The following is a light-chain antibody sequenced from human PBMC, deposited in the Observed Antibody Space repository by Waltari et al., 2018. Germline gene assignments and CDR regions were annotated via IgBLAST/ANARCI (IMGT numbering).Light chain of an antibody. CDR2: DVN. V-gene: IGLV2-8*01. Sequence: QSALTQPPSASGSLGQSVTISCTGTSSDVGNYNYVSWYQQHPGRAPKLIIYDVNRRPSGVPDRFSGSKSGNTASLAVSVLQPEDEADYYCSSYAGSSYVFGTGTTVTVL. CDR3: SSYAGSSYV. J-gene: IGLJ1*01. CDR1: SSDVGNYNY.